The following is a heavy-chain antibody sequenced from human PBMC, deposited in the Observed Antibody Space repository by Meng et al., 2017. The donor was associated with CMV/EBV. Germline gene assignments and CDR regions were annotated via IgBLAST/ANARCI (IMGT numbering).Heavy chain of an antibody. V-gene: IGHV4-34*01. D-gene: IGHD3-10*01. CDR1: GGSFSGYY. CDR2: INHSGST. CDR3: ARKAFAYYYGSGNLKTRAFDI. Sequence: ETLSLTCAVYGGSFSGYYWSWIRQPPGKGLEWIGEINHSGSTNYNPSLKSRVTISVDTSKNQFSLKLSSVTAADTAVYYCARKAFAYYYGSGNLKTRAFDIWGQGTMVTVSS. J-gene: IGHJ3*02.